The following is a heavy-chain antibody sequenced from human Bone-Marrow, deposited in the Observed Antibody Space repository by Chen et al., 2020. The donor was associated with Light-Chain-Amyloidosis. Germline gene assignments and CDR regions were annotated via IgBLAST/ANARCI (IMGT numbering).Heavy chain of an antibody. CDR3: ARRRDGYNFDY. J-gene: IGHJ4*02. Sequence: EVQLEQSGPEVKKPGESLKISCKGPGYTFPNYWIGWVRQMPGKGLEWMGVIYPDDSDARYSPSFEGQVTISADKSITPAYLQWRSRKASDTAMYYCARRRDGYNFDYWGQGTLVTVSS. V-gene: IGHV5-51*01. D-gene: IGHD5-12*01. CDR1: GYTFPNYW. CDR2: IYPDDSDA.